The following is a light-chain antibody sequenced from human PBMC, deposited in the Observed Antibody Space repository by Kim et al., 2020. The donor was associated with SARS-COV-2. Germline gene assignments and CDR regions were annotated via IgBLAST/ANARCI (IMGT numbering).Light chain of an antibody. Sequence: LSPGERSTLSCRASQIVSGSYLVWYQQKPGQAPRLLIYCASSRATCIPDRFSGSGSGTDFTLTISRLEPEDSAVYYCQQYGSSPRTFGQVTKLEI. CDR2: CAS. V-gene: IGKV3-20*01. J-gene: IGKJ2*01. CDR1: QIVSGSY. CDR3: QQYGSSPRT.